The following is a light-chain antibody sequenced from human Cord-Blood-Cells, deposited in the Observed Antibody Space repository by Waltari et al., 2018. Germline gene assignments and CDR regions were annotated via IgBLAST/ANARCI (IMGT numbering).Light chain of an antibody. CDR1: QSVSSY. CDR2: DAS. Sequence: EIVLTQSPATLSLSPGERANLSCRASQSVSSYLAWYQQKPGQAPRLLIYDASNRVTGIPARFSGSGPGTDFTLTISSLEPEDFAVYYCQQRSNWHTFGPGTKVDIK. V-gene: IGKV3D-11*02. J-gene: IGKJ3*01. CDR3: QQRSNWHT.